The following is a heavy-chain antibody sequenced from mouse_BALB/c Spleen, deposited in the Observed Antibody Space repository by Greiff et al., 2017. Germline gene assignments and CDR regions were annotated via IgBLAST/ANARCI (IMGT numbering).Heavy chain of an antibody. D-gene: IGHD2-2*01. Sequence: QVQLKESGAELAKPGASVKMSCKASGYTFTSYWMHWVKQRPGQGLEWIGYINPSTGYTEYNQKFKDKATLTADKSSSTAYMQLSSLTSEDSAVYYCARFPLWLRLDYWGQGTTLTVSS. J-gene: IGHJ2*01. CDR2: INPSTGYT. CDR3: ARFPLWLRLDY. V-gene: IGHV1-7*01. CDR1: GYTFTSYW.